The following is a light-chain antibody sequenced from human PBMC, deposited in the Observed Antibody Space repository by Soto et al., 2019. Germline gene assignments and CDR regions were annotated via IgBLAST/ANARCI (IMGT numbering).Light chain of an antibody. V-gene: IGKV1-12*01. CDR2: AAS. J-gene: IGKJ4*01. Sequence: DIQMTQSPSSVSASVGDRVTITCRASQDISNWLAWYQQKPGKAPKLLIYAASSLQSGVPSRFSGSGSGTDFTLAISSLQPDDFATYYCQQANSFPLTFGGGTKVDIK. CDR1: QDISNW. CDR3: QQANSFPLT.